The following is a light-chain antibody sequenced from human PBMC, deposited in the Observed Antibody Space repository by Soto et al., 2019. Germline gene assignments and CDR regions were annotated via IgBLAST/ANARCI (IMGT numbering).Light chain of an antibody. CDR2: GAS. J-gene: IGKJ1*01. CDR3: QQYNNWPQT. Sequence: EIVMTQSPATLSVSPGERATLSCRASQSVSGNLAWYQQKPSQAPRLLIFGASTRATGIPARFSGSGSGTEFTLTISSLQSEDFAVYYCQQYNNWPQTFGQGTKVEIK. CDR1: QSVSGN. V-gene: IGKV3-15*01.